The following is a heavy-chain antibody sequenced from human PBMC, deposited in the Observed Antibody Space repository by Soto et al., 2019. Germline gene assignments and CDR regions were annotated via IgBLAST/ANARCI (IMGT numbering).Heavy chain of an antibody. CDR3: ASLLLWFGDRRKQNDY. J-gene: IGHJ4*02. CDR2: ISSSSSTI. CDR1: GFTFSSYS. D-gene: IGHD3-10*01. V-gene: IGHV3-48*01. Sequence: GGSLRLSCAASGFTFSSYSMNWVRQAPGKGLEWVSYISSSSSTIYYADSVKGRFTISRDNAKNSLYLQMNSLRAEDTAVYYCASLLLWFGDRRKQNDYWGQGTLVTVSS.